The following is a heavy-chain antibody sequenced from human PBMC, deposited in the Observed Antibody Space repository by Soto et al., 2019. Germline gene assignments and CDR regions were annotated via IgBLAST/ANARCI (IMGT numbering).Heavy chain of an antibody. Sequence: QVTLKESGPVLVKPTETLTLTCTVSWFSLRNERMGVSWLRQRPGKALEWLAHIFSNDANSSSTSLKSRLTIAKDTSKSQVGLTVTNMDPVDTAKYNCARIRYGDYFHWYVELWGRGTLVTVSP. CDR3: ARIRYGDYFHWYVEL. D-gene: IGHD4-17*01. CDR2: IFSNDAN. CDR1: WFSLRNERMG. J-gene: IGHJ2*01. V-gene: IGHV2-26*01.